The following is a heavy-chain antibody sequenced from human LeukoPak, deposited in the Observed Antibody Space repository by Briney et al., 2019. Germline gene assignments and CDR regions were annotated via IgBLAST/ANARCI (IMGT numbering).Heavy chain of an antibody. CDR3: ARVPRGYYYYYGMDV. Sequence: ASEKVSCKASGGTFSSYAISWVRQAPGQGLEWMGGIIPIFGTANYAQKFQGRVTITADESTSTAYMELSSLRSEDTAVYYCARVPRGYYYYYGMDVWGQGTTVTVSS. CDR2: IIPIFGTA. V-gene: IGHV1-69*13. CDR1: GGTFSSYA. J-gene: IGHJ6*02.